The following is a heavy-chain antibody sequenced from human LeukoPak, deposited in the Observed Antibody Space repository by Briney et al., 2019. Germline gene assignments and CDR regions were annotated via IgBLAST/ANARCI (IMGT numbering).Heavy chain of an antibody. Sequence: GGSLRLSCAASGFTFSSYAMSWVRQAPGKGLEWVSAISGSGGSTYYADSVRGRFTISRDNSKNTLYLQMNSLRAEDTAVYYCAKGGGWIVVVPAASSYFDYWGQGTLVTVSS. D-gene: IGHD2-2*01. CDR3: AKGGGWIVVVPAASSYFDY. V-gene: IGHV3-23*01. CDR2: ISGSGGST. CDR1: GFTFSSYA. J-gene: IGHJ4*02.